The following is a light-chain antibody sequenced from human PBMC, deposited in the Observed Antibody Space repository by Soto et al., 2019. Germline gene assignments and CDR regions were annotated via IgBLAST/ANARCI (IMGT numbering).Light chain of an antibody. J-gene: IGKJ1*01. V-gene: IGKV1-5*01. Sequence: DIQMTQSPSTLSASVGDRVTITCRASQSISSWLAWYQQKPGKAPKLLIYDASSLESGVPSRFSGSGSGTEFTVTISSLQPYDFATYYCQQYNSPVTFVQETKVEIK. CDR3: QQYNSPVT. CDR2: DAS. CDR1: QSISSW.